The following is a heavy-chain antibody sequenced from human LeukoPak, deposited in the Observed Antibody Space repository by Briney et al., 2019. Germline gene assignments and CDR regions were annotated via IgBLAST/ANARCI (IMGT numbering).Heavy chain of an antibody. D-gene: IGHD5-24*01. CDR1: GFTFDDYA. V-gene: IGHV3-9*01. CDR2: ISWNSGSI. CDR3: AKDISVEMAYYFDY. Sequence: GGSLRLSCAASGFTFDDYAMHWVRQAPGKGLEWVSGISWNSGSIGYADSVKGRFTISRDNAKNSLYLQMNSLRAEDTALYYCAKDISVEMAYYFDYWGQGTLVTVSS. J-gene: IGHJ4*02.